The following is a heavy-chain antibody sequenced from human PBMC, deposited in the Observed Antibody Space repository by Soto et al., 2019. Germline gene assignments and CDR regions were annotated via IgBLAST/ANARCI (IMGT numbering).Heavy chain of an antibody. V-gene: IGHV1-2*02. D-gene: IGHD6-13*01. J-gene: IGHJ4*02. CDR2: MNPNSGGT. CDR3: ARGYYSSSWSVFDY. CDR1: GYTFSGYF. Sequence: QVQLVQSGADVKKPGASVKVSCKTSGYTFSGYFMHWLRQAPGQGLEWMGWMNPNSGGTDYAQNFQGRVSMTWDTSISTAYMELSRLRSDDTAIYYCARGYYSSSWSVFDYWGQGTLVNVSS.